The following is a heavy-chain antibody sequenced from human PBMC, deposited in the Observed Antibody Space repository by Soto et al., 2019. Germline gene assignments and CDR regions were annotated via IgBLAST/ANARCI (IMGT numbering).Heavy chain of an antibody. CDR2: INSDGTTT. J-gene: IGHJ4*02. CDR1: GFTFSNYW. V-gene: IGHV3-74*01. D-gene: IGHD1-26*01. CDR3: ARVAVGAYYFHY. Sequence: EVQLVESGGGLVQPGGSLRLSCAASGFTFSNYWMHWVRQAPGKGLVWVSRINSDGTTTSYADSVRGRFTLSRDNARDTVYLQMNSLGAEDTAVYYCARVAVGAYYFHYWGQGTLVTVSS.